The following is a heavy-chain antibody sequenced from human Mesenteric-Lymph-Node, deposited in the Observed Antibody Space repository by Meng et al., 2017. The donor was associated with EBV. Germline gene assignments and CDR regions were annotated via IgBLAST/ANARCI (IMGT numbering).Heavy chain of an antibody. V-gene: IGHV4-4*03. CDR3: ARDLLRGVIHS. CDR1: GGSISSNNW. CDR2: IYHSGTS. J-gene: IGHJ4*02. Sequence: LSYVGPVMSKPPVVLPLVCAYAGGSISSNNWWTWVRQPQGKGLGWIAEIYHSGTSNYNPSLKRRLTGSVDKSKNQFSLKLTSVTAADTAVYYCARDLLRGVIHSWGQGTLVTVSS. D-gene: IGHD3-10*01.